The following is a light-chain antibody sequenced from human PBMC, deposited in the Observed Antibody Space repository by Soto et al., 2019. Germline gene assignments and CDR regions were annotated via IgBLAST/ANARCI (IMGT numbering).Light chain of an antibody. CDR2: KAS. CDR3: QQYSSYPRT. J-gene: IGKJ1*01. V-gene: IGKV1-5*03. Sequence: DLQMTQSPSTLSASVGDRVTITCRASQSISSGLAWYQQKPGKAPKLLIYKASSLESGVPSSFSGSGSGTEFTLTISSLQPDDFATYYCQQYSSYPRTFGQGTQVEIK. CDR1: QSISSG.